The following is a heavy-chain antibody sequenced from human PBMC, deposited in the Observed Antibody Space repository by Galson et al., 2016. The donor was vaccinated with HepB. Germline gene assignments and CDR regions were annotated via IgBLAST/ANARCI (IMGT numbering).Heavy chain of an antibody. J-gene: IGHJ6*04. CDR3: ARDGGYCTSSSCYGSPYYFYGLDV. CDR1: EFTFGSYG. D-gene: IGHD2-2*01. CDR2: IWYDGSTK. V-gene: IGHV3-33*01. Sequence: SLRLSCAASEFTFGSYGMHWVRQAPGKGLEWVTVIWYDGSTKYYADSVKGRFTISRDNSKNTLYLQMNSLRAEDTAVYYCARDGGYCTSSSCYGSPYYFYGLDVWGKGTTVTVSS.